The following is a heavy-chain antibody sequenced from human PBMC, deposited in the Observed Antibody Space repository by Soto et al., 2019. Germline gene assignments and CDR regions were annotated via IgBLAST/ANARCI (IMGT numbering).Heavy chain of an antibody. CDR3: ARDDATYCGGDCYRYFFYGLDV. CDR1: GGTFINHA. J-gene: IGHJ6*02. D-gene: IGHD2-21*02. V-gene: IGHV1-69*01. CDR2: IIPMFGTA. Sequence: QVQLVQSGAEVKKPGSSVKISCKASGGTFINHAFSWVRQAPGQGLEWMGGIIPMFGTADYSQKFQGRVTITADESTTTAHMELSSLRSDDSAVYYCARDDATYCGGDCYRYFFYGLDVWGQATTVTVSS.